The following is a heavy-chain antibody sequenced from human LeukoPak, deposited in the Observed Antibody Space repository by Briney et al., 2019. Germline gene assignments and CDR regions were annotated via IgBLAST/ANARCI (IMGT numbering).Heavy chain of an antibody. CDR1: GFTFSSYG. D-gene: IGHD2-2*01. CDR3: ARDIGYCSSTSCYSGIL. V-gene: IGHV3-30*02. J-gene: IGHJ4*02. Sequence: GGSLRLSCAASGFTFSSYGMHWVRQAPGKGLEWVAFIRYDGSNKYYADSVKGRFTISRDNAKNSLYLQMNSLRAEDTAVYYCARDIGYCSSTSCYSGILWGQGTLVTVSS. CDR2: IRYDGSNK.